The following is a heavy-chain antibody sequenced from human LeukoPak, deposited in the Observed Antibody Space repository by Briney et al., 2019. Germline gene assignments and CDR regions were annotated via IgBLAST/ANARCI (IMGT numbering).Heavy chain of an antibody. D-gene: IGHD3-3*01. J-gene: IGHJ4*02. CDR3: ARGSFWSGYYTGMFVAYFDY. V-gene: IGHV4-34*01. CDR1: GGSFSGYY. Sequence: SETLSLTCAVYGGSFSGYYWSWIRQPPGKGLEWIGEINDSGSTNYNPSLKSRVTISLDTSKNQFSLKLRSVTAADTAVYYCARGSFWSGYYTGMFVAYFDYWGQGTLVTVSS. CDR2: INDSGST.